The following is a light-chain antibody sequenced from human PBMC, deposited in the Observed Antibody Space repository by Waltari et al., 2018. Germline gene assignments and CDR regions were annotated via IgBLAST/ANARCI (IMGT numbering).Light chain of an antibody. CDR3: QQYYSTPQLI. J-gene: IGKJ4*01. CDR1: QSVLYSSNNKNY. V-gene: IGKV4-1*01. CDR2: WAS. Sequence: DIVMTQSPDSLAVPLGERATINCKSRQSVLYSSNNKNYLAWYQQKPGQPPKLLIYWASTRESGVPDRFSGSGSGTDFTLTISSLQAEDVAVYYCQQYYSTPQLIFGGGTKVEIK.